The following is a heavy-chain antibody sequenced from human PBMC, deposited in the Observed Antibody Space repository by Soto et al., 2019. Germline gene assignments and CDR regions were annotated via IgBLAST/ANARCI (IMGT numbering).Heavy chain of an antibody. CDR2: INAHSGGT. CDR3: AKDLTRQLAYWLDP. Sequence: SVKDSCKASGFSFTGYYIHWLRQAPGQGLEWMGWINAHSGGTEYAQKFQGRVTLTRDTSIATAYLTLTSLTSDDTALYYCAKDLTRQLAYWLDPWGQGTQVTVSS. CDR1: GFSFTGYY. D-gene: IGHD6-6*01. V-gene: IGHV1-2*02. J-gene: IGHJ5*02.